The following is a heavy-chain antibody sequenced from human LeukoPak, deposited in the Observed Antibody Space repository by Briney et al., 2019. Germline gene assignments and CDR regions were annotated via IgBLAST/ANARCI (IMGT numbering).Heavy chain of an antibody. V-gene: IGHV4-34*01. J-gene: IGHJ4*02. D-gene: IGHD3-22*01. CDR1: GGSFSGYY. CDR2: INHSGST. CDR3: ASQPMYYYDEYTLDY. Sequence: KPSETLSLTCAVYGGSFSGYYWSWIRQPPGKGLEWIGEINHSGSTNYNPSLKSRVTISVDTSKNQFSLKLSSVTAADTAVYYCASQPMYYYDEYTLDYWGQGTLVTVSS.